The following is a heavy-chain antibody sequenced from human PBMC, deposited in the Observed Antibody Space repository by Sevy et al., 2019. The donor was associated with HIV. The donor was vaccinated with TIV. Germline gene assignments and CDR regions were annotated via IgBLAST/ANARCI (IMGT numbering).Heavy chain of an antibody. Sequence: GGSLRLSCAAAGFTFGSYAMHWVRQAPGKGLEWVAVISSDGNNKYYAESVKGRFTISRDNSKNTQYLQMNSLRAEDTALYYCARDRFSGSYAFYYYGLDVWGQWTTVTVSS. V-gene: IGHV3-30-3*01. CDR2: ISSDGNNK. CDR3: ARDRFSGSYAFYYYGLDV. D-gene: IGHD1-26*01. J-gene: IGHJ6*02. CDR1: GFTFGSYA.